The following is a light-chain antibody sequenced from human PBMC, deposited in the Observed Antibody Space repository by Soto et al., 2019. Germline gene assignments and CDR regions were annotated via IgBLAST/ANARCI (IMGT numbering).Light chain of an antibody. Sequence: QSVLTQPASVSGSPGQSITISCTGTSSDVGSYNLVSWYQQHPGKAPKLIIYEGRKRPSGISNRFSGSKSGNTASLTISGLQAEDEADYYCSSYTDSSNYVFGTGTKLTVL. CDR1: SSDVGSYNL. CDR3: SSYTDSSNYV. J-gene: IGLJ1*01. CDR2: EGR. V-gene: IGLV2-14*02.